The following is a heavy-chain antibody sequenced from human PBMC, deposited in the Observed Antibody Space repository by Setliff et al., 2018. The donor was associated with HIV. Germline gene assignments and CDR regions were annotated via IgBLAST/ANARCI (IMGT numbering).Heavy chain of an antibody. CDR1: GFDFLDYG. Sequence: SGGSLRLSCATSGFDFLDYGVSWVRQAPGKGLEWVASIPWNDDGTQDVDSVKGRFTISRDNAKNYVYLQMNSLRAEDTALYYCARGLSAAASGPDPFDFWGQGTMVTVS. V-gene: IGHV3-20*04. CDR3: ARGLSAAASGPDPFDF. D-gene: IGHD6-13*01. J-gene: IGHJ3*01. CDR2: IPWNDDGT.